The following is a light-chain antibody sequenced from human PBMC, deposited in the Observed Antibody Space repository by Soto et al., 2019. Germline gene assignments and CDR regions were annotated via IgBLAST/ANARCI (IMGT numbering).Light chain of an antibody. J-gene: IGKJ3*01. V-gene: IGKV1-12*01. CDR1: QNINRW. CDR2: SAS. CDR3: QQANSFPPT. Sequence: DIQMTQSPSSVSASIGDRVTITCRASQNINRWLAWYQQKPGKAPKLLIYSASTLQSGVPSRFSGSGSGTGFTLTISSLQPEDFATYYCQQANSFPPTFGPGTKVDL.